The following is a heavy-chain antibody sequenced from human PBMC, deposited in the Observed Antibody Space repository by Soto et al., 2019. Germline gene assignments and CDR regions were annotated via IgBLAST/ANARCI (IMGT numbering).Heavy chain of an antibody. CDR3: ARTNKHNSQSSGWANRFDY. CDR1: GFIFSNYA. V-gene: IGHV3-23*01. CDR2: FTSGGST. J-gene: IGHJ4*02. Sequence: EVQLLESGGDLVQPGGSLRLSCAASGFIFSNYAMTWVRQAPGKGPEWVSTFTSGGSTYYRDTVKGRFTISRDNSKNTLYLQMNSLRAEDTAVYYCARTNKHNSQSSGWANRFDYWCQGTLVTVSS. D-gene: IGHD6-19*01.